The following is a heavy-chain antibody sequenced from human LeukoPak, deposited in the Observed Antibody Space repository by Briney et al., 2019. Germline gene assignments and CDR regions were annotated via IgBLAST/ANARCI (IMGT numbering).Heavy chain of an antibody. J-gene: IGHJ4*02. CDR2: ISSSSSYI. Sequence: GGSLRLSCAASGFTFSSYSMNWVRQAPGKGLEWVSSISSSSSYIYYADSVKGRFTISRDNAKNSLYLQMNSLRAEDTAVYYYARGDTYYYDSSDYYILSEIDYWGQGTLVTVSS. D-gene: IGHD3-22*01. CDR3: ARGDTYYYDSSDYYILSEIDY. V-gene: IGHV3-21*01. CDR1: GFTFSSYS.